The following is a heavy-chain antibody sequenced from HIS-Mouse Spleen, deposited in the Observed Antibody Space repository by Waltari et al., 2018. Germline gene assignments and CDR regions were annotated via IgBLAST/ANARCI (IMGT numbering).Heavy chain of an antibody. D-gene: IGHD7-27*01. CDR3: ARSNWYFDY. J-gene: IGHJ4*02. CDR1: GFTVSSNY. V-gene: IGHV3-66*01. CDR2: IESGGST. Sequence: EVQLVESGGGLVQPGGSLRLSCAASGFTVSSNYMSWVRQAPGKGLELVSVIESGGSTYYADSVKGRFTISRDKSKNTLYLQLNSLRAEDTAVYYCARSNWYFDYWGQGTLVTVSS.